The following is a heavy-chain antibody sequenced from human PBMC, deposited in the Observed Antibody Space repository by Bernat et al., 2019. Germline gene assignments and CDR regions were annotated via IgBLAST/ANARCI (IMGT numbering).Heavy chain of an antibody. J-gene: IGHJ4*02. Sequence: EVQLVESGGGLVKPGGSLRLSCAASGFTFSSYSMNWVRQAPGKGLEWVSSISSSSSYIYYADSVKGRFTISRDNAKNSLYLQMNSLRAEDTAVYFCAWESSRRWYSPNSYETDFWGQGTLVTVSS. CDR3: AWESSRRWYSPNSYETDF. CDR2: ISSSSSYI. D-gene: IGHD6-13*01. CDR1: GFTFSSYS. V-gene: IGHV3-21*01.